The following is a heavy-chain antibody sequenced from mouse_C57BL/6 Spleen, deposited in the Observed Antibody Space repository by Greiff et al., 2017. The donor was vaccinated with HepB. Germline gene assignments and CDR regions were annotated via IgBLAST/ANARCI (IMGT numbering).Heavy chain of an antibody. J-gene: IGHJ3*01. CDR1: GYTFTSYW. CDR3: ASSHYGSMGAY. CDR2: IDPSDSYT. Sequence: QVQLQQPGAELVRPGTSVKLSCKASGYTFTSYWMHWVKQRPGQGLEWIGVIDPSDSYTNYNQKFKGKATLTVDTSSSTAYMQLSSLTSEDSAVYYCASSHYGSMGAYWGQGTLVTVSA. V-gene: IGHV1-59*01. D-gene: IGHD1-1*01.